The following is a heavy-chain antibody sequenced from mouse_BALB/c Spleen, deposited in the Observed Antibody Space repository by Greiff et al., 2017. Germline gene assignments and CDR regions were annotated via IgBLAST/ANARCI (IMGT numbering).Heavy chain of an antibody. D-gene: IGHD1-1*01. CDR1: GFTFSSYA. CDR2: ISSGGST. Sequence: DVKLVESGGGLVKPGGSLKLSCAASGFTFSSYAMSWVRQTPEKRLEWVASISSGGSTYYPDSVKGRFTISRDNARNILYLQMSSLRSEDTAMYYCARGSGGSSYVSWFAYWGQGTLVTVSA. CDR3: ARGSGGSSYVSWFAY. V-gene: IGHV5-6-5*01. J-gene: IGHJ3*01.